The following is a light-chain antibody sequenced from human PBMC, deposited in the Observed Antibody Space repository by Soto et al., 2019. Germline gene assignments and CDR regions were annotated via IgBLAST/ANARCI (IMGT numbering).Light chain of an antibody. CDR2: DNN. Sequence: QSVLTQPPSVSAAPGQKVTISCSGSSSNIGNNYVSWYQQLPGTAPKLLIYDNNKRPSGIPDRFSGSKSGTSATLGITGLQTGDEADYYYGTWDTSLSAVLFGGGTKLTVL. J-gene: IGLJ2*01. CDR3: GTWDTSLSAVL. CDR1: SSNIGNNY. V-gene: IGLV1-51*01.